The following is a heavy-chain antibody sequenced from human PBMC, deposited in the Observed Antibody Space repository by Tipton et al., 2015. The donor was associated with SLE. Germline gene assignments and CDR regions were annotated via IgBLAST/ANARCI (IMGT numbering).Heavy chain of an antibody. Sequence: LRLSCSVSGGSIRSNFWIWIRQPPGKGLEWIGYISDGGGTNYNPSLESRVTISVDTSKNQFYLRLTSVTAADTAVYYCARSRLYPGPDAFDIWGQGTMVTVS. D-gene: IGHD2-15*01. CDR1: GGSIRSNF. J-gene: IGHJ3*02. CDR3: ARSRLYPGPDAFDI. V-gene: IGHV4-59*12. CDR2: ISDGGGT.